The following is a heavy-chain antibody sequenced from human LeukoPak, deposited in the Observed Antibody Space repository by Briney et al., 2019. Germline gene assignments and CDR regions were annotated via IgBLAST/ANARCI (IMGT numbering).Heavy chain of an antibody. D-gene: IGHD3-10*01. CDR2: INHSGST. CDR3: ARRRRAGYYGSGSYGG. J-gene: IGHJ4*02. V-gene: IGHV4-34*01. CDR1: GGSFSGYY. Sequence: SETLSLTCAVYGGSFSGYYWSWIRQPPGKGLEWIGEINHSGSTNYNPSLKSRVTISVDTSKNQFSLKLSSVTAADTAVYYCARRRRAGYYGSGSYGGWGQGTLVTVSS.